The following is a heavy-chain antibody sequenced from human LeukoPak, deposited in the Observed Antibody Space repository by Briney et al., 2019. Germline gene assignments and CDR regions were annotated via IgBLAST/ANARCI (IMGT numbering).Heavy chain of an antibody. D-gene: IGHD7-27*01. CDR2: IGSSGGGI. J-gene: IGHJ4*02. Sequence: GGSLRLSCAASGFTFSTYTMYWVRHLPGKGLEWVSIIGSSGGGIHYADSVKGRFTISRDNSKNALYLQMNSLRVEDTAVYYCAIDPNWGTHSWGQGVLVTVSS. CDR1: GFTFSTYT. CDR3: AIDPNWGTHS. V-gene: IGHV3-23*01.